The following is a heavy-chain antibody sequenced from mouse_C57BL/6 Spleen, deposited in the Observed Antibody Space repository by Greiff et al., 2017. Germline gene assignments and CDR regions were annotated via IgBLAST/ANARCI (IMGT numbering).Heavy chain of an antibody. Sequence: QVQLQQPGAELVMPGASVKLSCKASGYTFTSYWMHWVKQRPGQGLEWIGEIDPSDSYTNYNQKFKGKSTLTVDKSSSTAYMQLSSLTAEDSAFYYCARGTTVVDGAMDYWGQGTSVTVSS. CDR3: ARGTTVVDGAMDY. J-gene: IGHJ4*01. D-gene: IGHD1-1*01. CDR1: GYTFTSYW. V-gene: IGHV1-69*01. CDR2: IDPSDSYT.